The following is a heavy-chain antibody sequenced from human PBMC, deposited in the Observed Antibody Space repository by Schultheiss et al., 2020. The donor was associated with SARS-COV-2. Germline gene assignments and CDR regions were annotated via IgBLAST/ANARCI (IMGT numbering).Heavy chain of an antibody. D-gene: IGHD3-22*01. CDR2: VRLSGST. CDR3: AKDAGGGEGYYYAYYYYYGMVV. CDR1: GGSISSGGYY. J-gene: IGHJ6*02. V-gene: IGHV4-61*08. Sequence: SETLSLTCTVSGGSISSGGYYWSWVRQPPGKGLEWIGYVRLSGSTDYNPSLRSRVTISVDTSKNQFSLRLTSVTAADTAVYYCAKDAGGGEGYYYAYYYYYGMVVWGQGTTVTVSS.